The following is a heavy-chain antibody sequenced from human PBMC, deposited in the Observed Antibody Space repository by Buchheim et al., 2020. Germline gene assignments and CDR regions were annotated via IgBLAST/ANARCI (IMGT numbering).Heavy chain of an antibody. V-gene: IGHV3-23*01. CDR1: GFTFSSYA. CDR2: ISGSGGST. CDR3: VGAGYDFWSGYYPTQYYYYMDV. Sequence: EVQLLESGGGLVQPGGSLRLSCAASGFTFSSYAMSWVRQAPGKGLEWVSAISGSGGSTYYADSVKGRFTISRDNSQNTLYLQMNSLRAEDTAVYYCVGAGYDFWSGYYPTQYYYYMDVWGKGTT. J-gene: IGHJ6*03. D-gene: IGHD3-3*01.